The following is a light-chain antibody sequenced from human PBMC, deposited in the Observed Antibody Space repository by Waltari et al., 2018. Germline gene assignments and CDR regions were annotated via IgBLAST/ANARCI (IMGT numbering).Light chain of an antibody. CDR3: ISYTTSNTWV. V-gene: IGLV2-14*01. CDR1: SSDVGGYNY. Sequence: QSALTQPASVSGSPGQSITISCPGSSSDVGGYNYVSWYQQHPGKAPKLMTYHVSERPSGFSNRFSGSKSGNTASLTLAGLQAEDEADYYCISYTTSNTWVFGGGTKLTVL. J-gene: IGLJ3*02. CDR2: HVS.